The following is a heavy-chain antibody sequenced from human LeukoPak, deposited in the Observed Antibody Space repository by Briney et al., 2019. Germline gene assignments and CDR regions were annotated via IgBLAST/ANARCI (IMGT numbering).Heavy chain of an antibody. V-gene: IGHV1-69*05. J-gene: IGHJ4*02. CDR1: GGTFSSYA. CDR3: ARGADNYYDSSGYYAHFDY. Sequence: SVKVSCKASGGTFSSYAISWVRQAPGQGLEWMGGIIPIFGTANYAQKFQGRVTITTDESTSTAYMELSSLRSEDTAVYYCARGADNYYDSSGYYAHFDYWGQETLVTVSS. D-gene: IGHD3-22*01. CDR2: IIPIFGTA.